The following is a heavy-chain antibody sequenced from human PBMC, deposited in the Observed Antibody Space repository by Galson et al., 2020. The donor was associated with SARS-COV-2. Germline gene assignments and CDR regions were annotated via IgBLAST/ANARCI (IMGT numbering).Heavy chain of an antibody. CDR3: ARRSRSSGADFDY. Sequence: GESLKISCKGSGYSFTSYWIGWVRQMPGKGLEWLGIIYPGDSDTRYSPSFQGQVTISADKSISTAYLQWSSLKASDTAMYYCARRSRSSGADFDYWGQGTLVTVSS. J-gene: IGHJ4*02. CDR2: IYPGDSDT. CDR1: GYSFTSYW. D-gene: IGHD6-19*01. V-gene: IGHV5-51*01.